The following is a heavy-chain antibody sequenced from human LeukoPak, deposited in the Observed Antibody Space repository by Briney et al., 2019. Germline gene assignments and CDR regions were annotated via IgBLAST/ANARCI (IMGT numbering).Heavy chain of an antibody. J-gene: IGHJ6*03. D-gene: IGHD6-19*01. Sequence: PGGSLSLSCAASGFTSSSYEMNWVRQAPGKGLGWVSYISSSGSTIYYADSVKGRFTISRDNGKNSLYLQMNSLRAEDTAVYYCAREGLSSGWNGYYYYYYMDVWGKGTTVTVSS. CDR1: GFTSSSYE. V-gene: IGHV3-48*03. CDR2: ISSSGSTI. CDR3: AREGLSSGWNGYYYYYYMDV.